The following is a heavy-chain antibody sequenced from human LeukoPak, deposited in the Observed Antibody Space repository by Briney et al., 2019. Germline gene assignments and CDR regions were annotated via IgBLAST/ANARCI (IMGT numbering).Heavy chain of an antibody. D-gene: IGHD6-13*01. J-gene: IGHJ4*02. Sequence: GGSLRLSCVASGFTFSNSWMSWVRQAPGKGLEWVGFIRSKAYGGTTEYAASVKGRFTISRDDSKSIAYLQMNSLKTEDTAVYYCTRDSSSWFDYWGQGTLVTVSS. CDR1: GFTFSNSW. CDR3: TRDSSSWFDY. V-gene: IGHV3-49*04. CDR2: IRSKAYGGTT.